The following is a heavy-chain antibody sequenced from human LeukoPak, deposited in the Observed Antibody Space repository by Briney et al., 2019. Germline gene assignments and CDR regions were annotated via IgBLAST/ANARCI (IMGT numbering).Heavy chain of an antibody. Sequence: PGGSLRLSCAASGFTFSRYGLHWVRQAPGKELEWVAFIRDDGSTRYYADSVKGRFTVSRDNSKNTLYLQMDSLRTEDTAVYYCARVAGCSGGSCYHDYWGQGTLVTVSS. CDR3: ARVAGCSGGSCYHDY. D-gene: IGHD2-15*01. V-gene: IGHV3-30*02. CDR1: GFTFSRYG. CDR2: IRDDGSTR. J-gene: IGHJ4*02.